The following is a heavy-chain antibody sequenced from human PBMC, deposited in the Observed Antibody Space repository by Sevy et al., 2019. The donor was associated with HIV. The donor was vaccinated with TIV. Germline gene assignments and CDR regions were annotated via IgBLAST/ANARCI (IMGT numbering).Heavy chain of an antibody. CDR1: GFTFSSYG. Sequence: GGSLRLSCAASGFTFSSYGMHWVRQAPGKGLEWVAVIWYDGSNKYYADSVKGRFTISRDNSKNTLYLQMNSLRAEDTAGYYWAGEQGLGGGVAFDIWGQGTMVTVSS. D-gene: IGHD6-19*01. V-gene: IGHV3-33*01. CDR3: AGEQGLGGGVAFDI. J-gene: IGHJ3*02. CDR2: IWYDGSNK.